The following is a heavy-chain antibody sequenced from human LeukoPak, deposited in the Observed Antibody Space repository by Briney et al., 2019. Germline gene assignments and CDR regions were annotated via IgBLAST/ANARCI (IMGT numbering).Heavy chain of an antibody. V-gene: IGHV3-23*01. Sequence: PGGSLRLSCAASGFTFSSSAMSWVRQAPGKGLEWVSAISNNGGYTYYADSVQGRFTISRDNSKSTLCLQMNSLRAEDTAVYYCAKDRDTAMVRVNPPFDYWGQGTLVTVSS. J-gene: IGHJ4*02. CDR3: AKDRDTAMVRVNPPFDY. CDR2: ISNNGGYT. CDR1: GFTFSSSA. D-gene: IGHD5-18*01.